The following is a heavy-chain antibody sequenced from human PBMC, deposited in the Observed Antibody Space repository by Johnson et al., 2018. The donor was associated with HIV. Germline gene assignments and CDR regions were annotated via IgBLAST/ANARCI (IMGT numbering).Heavy chain of an antibody. CDR2: ISYDGSNK. CDR3: ARDPSYDMAHTDGFDI. CDR1: GFKLYEYD. J-gene: IGHJ3*02. Sequence: QVQLVESGGDVVRPGGSLRISCVASGFKLYEYDVSWVRQVPGKGLEWVAVISYDGSNKYYADSVKGRFTISRDNSKDTLYLQMNSLRAEDTAVYYCARDPSYDMAHTDGFDIWGQGTMVTVSS. V-gene: IGHV3-30-3*01. D-gene: IGHD3-22*01.